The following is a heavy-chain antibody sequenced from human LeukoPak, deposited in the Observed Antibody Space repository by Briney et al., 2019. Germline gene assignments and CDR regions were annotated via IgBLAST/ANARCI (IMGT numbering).Heavy chain of an antibody. CDR1: GFIFSDYG. CDR3: ARVDDGPDY. Sequence: GGSLRLSCAVSGFIFSDYGFHWVRQAPGKGLEWVAVIRFDGSINQYADSVRGRFTISRDDSKNTLYLQMNVLKSEDTAVYYCARVDDGPDYWGQGTLVTVSS. D-gene: IGHD1-1*01. V-gene: IGHV3-33*01. J-gene: IGHJ4*02. CDR2: IRFDGSIN.